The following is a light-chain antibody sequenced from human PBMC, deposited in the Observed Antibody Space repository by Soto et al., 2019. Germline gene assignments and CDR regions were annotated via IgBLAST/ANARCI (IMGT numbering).Light chain of an antibody. CDR1: QSVLYSSNNKNY. Sequence: DIVMTQSPDSLAVSLGERATINCKSSQSVLYSSNNKNYLAWYQQKPGQPPKLLIYWASTRESGVPDRFSGSGSGTYFSLTISSLEAEDVAVYYGQQYYTAPLTFGPGTKVGIK. CDR3: QQYYTAPLT. V-gene: IGKV4-1*01. J-gene: IGKJ3*01. CDR2: WAS.